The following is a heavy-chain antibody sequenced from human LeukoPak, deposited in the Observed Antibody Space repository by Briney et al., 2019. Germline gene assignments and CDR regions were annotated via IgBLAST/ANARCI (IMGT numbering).Heavy chain of an antibody. D-gene: IGHD6-19*01. CDR1: VYTFIDYY. CDR2: IDPKSGGT. Sequence: GASVKVSCKPSVYTFIDYYMHWVRQAPGQGLEWMGWIDPKSGGTSYAQKFQDRVAMIRDTSISTAYMELTRLTSDDTAVYYCARAYSSGWYGSTDYWGQGTLVTVSS. CDR3: ARAYSSGWYGSTDY. J-gene: IGHJ4*02. V-gene: IGHV1-2*02.